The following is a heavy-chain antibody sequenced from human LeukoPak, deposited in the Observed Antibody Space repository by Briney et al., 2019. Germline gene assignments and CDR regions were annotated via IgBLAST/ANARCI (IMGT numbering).Heavy chain of an antibody. J-gene: IGHJ1*01. CDR3: ARGRFGSC. CDR1: GFTLSTYA. V-gene: IGHV3-23*01. Sequence: GGSLRLSCVVSGFTLSTYAMSWVRQAPGKGLQWVSAISGSGGFTYYADSVKGRFTISRDNSKNTLYLQMNSLRAEDMAVYYCARGRFGSCWGQGTLVTVSS. CDR2: ISGSGGFT. D-gene: IGHD6-13*01.